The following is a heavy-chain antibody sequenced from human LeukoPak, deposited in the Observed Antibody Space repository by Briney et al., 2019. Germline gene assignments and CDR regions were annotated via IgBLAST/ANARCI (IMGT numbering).Heavy chain of an antibody. D-gene: IGHD2-8*01. CDR3: ARASEGIVLMVYATGGDAFDI. V-gene: IGHV4-30-4*01. CDR2: IYYSGST. J-gene: IGHJ3*02. Sequence: SETLSLTCAVYGGSFSGYYWSWIRQPPGKGLEWIGYIYYSGSTYYNPSLKSRVTISVDTSKNQFSLKLSSVTAADTAVYYCARASEGIVLMVYATGGDAFDIWGQGTMVTVSS. CDR1: GGSFSGYY.